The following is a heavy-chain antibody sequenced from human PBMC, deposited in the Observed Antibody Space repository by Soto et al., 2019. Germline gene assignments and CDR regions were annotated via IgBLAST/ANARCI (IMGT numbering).Heavy chain of an antibody. CDR2: IYPPNSET. CDR3: ARHVTSDRWSYFDN. CDR1: GYSFTTYW. Sequence: EVQLLQSAAEVKKPGESLRISCEGFGYSFTTYWIGWVRQMPGKGLEWMGIIYPPNSETIYSPSFQGRVTISVDKSISTVFVQWSSLEASDTAMYYCARHVTSDRWSYFDNWGQGPLVSVSS. D-gene: IGHD3-3*01. V-gene: IGHV5-51*01. J-gene: IGHJ4*02.